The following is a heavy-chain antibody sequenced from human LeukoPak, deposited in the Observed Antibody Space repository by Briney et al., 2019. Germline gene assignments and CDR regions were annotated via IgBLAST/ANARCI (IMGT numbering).Heavy chain of an antibody. J-gene: IGHJ4*02. CDR2: INPNSGGT. D-gene: IGHD4-17*01. CDR3: ARGGPSDYGDNGGSDY. V-gene: IGHV1-2*02. Sequence: GASVKVSCKASGYTFTGYYMHWVRQAPGQGLEWMGWINPNSGGTNYAQKFQGRVTMTRDTSISTAYMELSRLRSDDTAVYYCARGGPSDYGDNGGSDYWGQGTLVTVSS. CDR1: GYTFTGYY.